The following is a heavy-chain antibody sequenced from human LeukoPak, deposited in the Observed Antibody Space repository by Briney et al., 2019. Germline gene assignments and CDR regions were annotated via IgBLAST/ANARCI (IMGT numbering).Heavy chain of an antibody. CDR2: IYYSGST. V-gene: IGHV4-31*03. Sequence: SQTLSLTCTVSGGSISSGGYYWSWIRQHPGKGLEWIGYIYYSGSTYYNPSLKSRVTISVDTSKNQFSLELSSVTAADTAVYYCARQIWRNDRNYFDYWGQGTLVTVSS. J-gene: IGHJ4*02. D-gene: IGHD3-16*02. CDR1: GGSISSGGYY. CDR3: ARQIWRNDRNYFDY.